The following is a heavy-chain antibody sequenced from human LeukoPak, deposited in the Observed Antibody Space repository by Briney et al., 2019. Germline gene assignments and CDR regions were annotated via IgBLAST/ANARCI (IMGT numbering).Heavy chain of an antibody. Sequence: GGSLRLSCAASGFTFSNSAMTWVRQAPGKGLEWVSAISAGGSDTIYTDSVKDRFTISRDNSKNTLYLQMNSLRAEDTAVYYCAREESSLVLGGLAYWGQGTLVTVSS. CDR3: AREESSLVLGGLAY. J-gene: IGHJ4*02. V-gene: IGHV3-23*01. CDR2: ISAGGSDT. CDR1: GFTFSNSA. D-gene: IGHD6-13*01.